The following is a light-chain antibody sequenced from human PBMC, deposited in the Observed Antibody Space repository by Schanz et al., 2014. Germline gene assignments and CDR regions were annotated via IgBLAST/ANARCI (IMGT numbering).Light chain of an antibody. J-gene: IGKJ2*01. CDR2: LGS. CDR3: MQALQTPPF. CDR1: QSLLDSDDGNTY. V-gene: IGKV2-28*01. Sequence: DIVMTQTPLSLPVTPGEPASISCRSSQSLLDSDDGNTYLDWSLQKPGQSPHLLIYLGSNRASGVPGRFSGSGSGTDFTLKISTVEAEDVGVYYCMQALQTPPFFGQGTKLEIK.